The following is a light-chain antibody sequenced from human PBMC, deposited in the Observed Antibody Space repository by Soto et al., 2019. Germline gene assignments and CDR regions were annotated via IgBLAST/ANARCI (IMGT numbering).Light chain of an antibody. V-gene: IGLV2-14*03. CDR3: RSYTGSSTYV. J-gene: IGLJ1*01. CDR1: SSDVGGYNY. CDR2: DVS. Sequence: QSVLTQPASVSGSPGQSITISCTGTSSDVGGYNYVSWYQQHPGKAPKLMIYDVSNRPSGVSNRFSGSKSGNTASLTISGLQTEDESDYYCRSYTGSSTYVFGTGTKLTVL.